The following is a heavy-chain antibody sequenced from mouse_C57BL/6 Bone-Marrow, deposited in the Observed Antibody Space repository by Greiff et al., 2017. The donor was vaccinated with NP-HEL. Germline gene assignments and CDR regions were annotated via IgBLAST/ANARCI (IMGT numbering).Heavy chain of an antibody. V-gene: IGHV14-4*01. CDR2: IDPENGDT. CDR1: GFNIKDDY. Sequence: EVKLQQSGAELVRPGASVKLSCTASGFNIKDDYMHWVKQRPEQGLEWIGWIDPENGDTEYASKFQGKATITADTSSNTAYLQLSRLTSEDTAVYYCTTFGLFAYWGQGTLVTVSA. J-gene: IGHJ3*01. CDR3: TTFGLFAY.